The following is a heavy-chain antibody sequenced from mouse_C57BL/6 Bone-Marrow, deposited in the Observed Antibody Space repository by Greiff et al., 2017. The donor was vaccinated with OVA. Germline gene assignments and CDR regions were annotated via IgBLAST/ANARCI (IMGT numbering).Heavy chain of an antibody. Sequence: EVKVIESGGDLVKPGGSLKLSCAASGFTFSSYGMSWVRQTPDKRLEWVATISSDGSYTYYPASVKGRFTISRDNAKSTLYRQMRSLKSEDTAMYYCARRTYDYEDDWGQGTTLTVSS. D-gene: IGHD2-4*01. CDR2: ISSDGSYT. CDR1: GFTFSSYG. J-gene: IGHJ2*01. CDR3: ARRTYDYEDD. V-gene: IGHV5-6*02.